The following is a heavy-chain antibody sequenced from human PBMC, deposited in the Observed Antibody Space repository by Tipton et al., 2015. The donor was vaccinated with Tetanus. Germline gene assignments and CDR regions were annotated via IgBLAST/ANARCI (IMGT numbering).Heavy chain of an antibody. Sequence: TLSLTCTVSGGSISSGGYYWSWIRQHPGKGLEWIGYIYYSGSTYYSPSLKSRVTISVDTSKNQFFLKLSSVTAADTAVYYCARGTMVRGVTSFDYWGQGTLVTVSS. CDR3: ARGTMVRGVTSFDY. J-gene: IGHJ4*02. CDR1: GGSISSGGYY. V-gene: IGHV4-31*03. D-gene: IGHD3-10*01. CDR2: IYYSGST.